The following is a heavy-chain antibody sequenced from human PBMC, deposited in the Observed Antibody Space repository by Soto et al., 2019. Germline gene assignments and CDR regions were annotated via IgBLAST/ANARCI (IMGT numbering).Heavy chain of an antibody. CDR1: GYTFTSYG. CDR2: ISAYNGNT. CDR3: ASDIVSGMATIPLLYYYYYGMDV. J-gene: IGHJ6*02. V-gene: IGHV1-18*04. Sequence: ASVKVSCKAAGYTFTSYGISWVRQAPGQGLEWMGWISAYNGNTNYAQKLQGRVTMTTDTSTSTDYMQLRSLRSDDTAVYYCASDIVSGMATIPLLYYYYYGMDVWGQ. D-gene: IGHD5-12*01.